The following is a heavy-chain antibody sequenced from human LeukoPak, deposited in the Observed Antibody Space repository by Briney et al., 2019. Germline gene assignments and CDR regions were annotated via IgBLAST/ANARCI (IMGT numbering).Heavy chain of an antibody. V-gene: IGHV4-59*01. CDR3: ASSYCGGDCPIDAFDI. Sequence: SETLSLTCTVSGGSISSYYWSWIRQPPGKGLEWIGYIYYSGSTNYNPSLKSRVTISVDTSKNQFSLKLSSVTAADTAVYYCASSYCGGDCPIDAFDIWGQGTMVTVSS. CDR1: GGSISSYY. J-gene: IGHJ3*02. D-gene: IGHD2-21*02. CDR2: IYYSGST.